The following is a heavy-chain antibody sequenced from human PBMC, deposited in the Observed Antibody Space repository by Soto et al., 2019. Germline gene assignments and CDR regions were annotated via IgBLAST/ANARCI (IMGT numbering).Heavy chain of an antibody. D-gene: IGHD6-13*01. CDR2: ISWNSGSI. V-gene: IGHV3-9*01. Sequence: PGGSLRLSCAASGFTFDDYAMHWVRQAPGKGLEWVSGISWNSGSIGYADSVKGRFTISRDNAKNSLYLQMNSLRAEDTALYYCAKLTTAAAGYYYYGMDVWGQGTTVTVSS. CDR3: AKLTTAAAGYYYYGMDV. J-gene: IGHJ6*02. CDR1: GFTFDDYA.